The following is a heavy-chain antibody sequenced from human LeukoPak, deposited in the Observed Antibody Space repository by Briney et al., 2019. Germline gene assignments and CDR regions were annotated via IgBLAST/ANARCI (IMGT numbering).Heavy chain of an antibody. CDR2: IYYNGST. CDR3: ARETGYTYGRGFDP. D-gene: IGHD5-18*01. Sequence: SETLSLTCTVSGGSINNYYWSWIRQPPGKGLEWIGYIYYNGSTYYNPSLKSRVTLSVDTSKKDFSLKLSSVTAADTAVYYCARETGYTYGRGFDPWGQGTLVTVSS. V-gene: IGHV4-59*06. CDR1: GGSINNYY. J-gene: IGHJ5*02.